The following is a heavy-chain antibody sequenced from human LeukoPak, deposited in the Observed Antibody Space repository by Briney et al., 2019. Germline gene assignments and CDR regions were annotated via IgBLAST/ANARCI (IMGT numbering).Heavy chain of an antibody. J-gene: IGHJ5*02. CDR2: ISGSGGGT. D-gene: IGHD4-23*01. CDR1: GFTFSSDA. CDR3: AKGSVGTTRRFDP. Sequence: GGSLRLSCAASGFTFSSDAMSWVRQAPGKGLEWVSSISGSGGGTEYADSVKGRFTISRDNSKNTLYLQLNSLRVEDTAIFYCAKGSVGTTRRFDPWGQGTLVTVSS. V-gene: IGHV3-23*01.